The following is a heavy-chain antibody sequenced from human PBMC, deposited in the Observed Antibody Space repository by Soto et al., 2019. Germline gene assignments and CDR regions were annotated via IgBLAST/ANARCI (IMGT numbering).Heavy chain of an antibody. Sequence: PSETLSLTCTVSGASVNTGGYFWTWIRQQPGKGLEWIGYMYYSGHDSYNPSLESRVTISADTASNQFSLRLTSVTAADTAVYYCARGHYQYYGMDVWGQGTTVTVSS. CDR2: MYYSGHD. CDR3: ARGHYQYYGMDV. J-gene: IGHJ6*02. V-gene: IGHV4-31*03. CDR1: GASVNTGGYF.